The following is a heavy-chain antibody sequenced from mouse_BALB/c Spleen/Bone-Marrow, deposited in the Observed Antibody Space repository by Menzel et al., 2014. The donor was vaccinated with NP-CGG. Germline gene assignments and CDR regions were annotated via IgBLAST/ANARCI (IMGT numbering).Heavy chain of an antibody. J-gene: IGHJ2*01. V-gene: IGHV14-1*02. Sequence: EVQVVESGAELVRPGALVKLSCKASGFNIKDYYMHWVEQRPEQGLEWIGWIDPENGNTIYDPKFQGKASITADTSSNTAYLQLSSLTSEDTAVYYCAMITTYWGQGTTLTVSS. D-gene: IGHD2-4*01. CDR3: AMITTY. CDR2: IDPENGNT. CDR1: GFNIKDYY.